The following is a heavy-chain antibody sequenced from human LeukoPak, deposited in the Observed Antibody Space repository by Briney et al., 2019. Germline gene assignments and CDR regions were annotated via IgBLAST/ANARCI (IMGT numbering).Heavy chain of an antibody. Sequence: SQTLSLTCTVSGGSISTGSYSWNWIRQPPGKGLEWIGYIYHSGSTYYNPSLHSRVTISVDRSKNQFSLKLSSVTAADTAVCYCARLNFDAYYYYGMDVWGQGTTVTVSS. J-gene: IGHJ6*02. D-gene: IGHD3-9*01. CDR3: ARLNFDAYYYYGMDV. CDR1: GGSISTGSYS. CDR2: IYHSGST. V-gene: IGHV4-30-2*01.